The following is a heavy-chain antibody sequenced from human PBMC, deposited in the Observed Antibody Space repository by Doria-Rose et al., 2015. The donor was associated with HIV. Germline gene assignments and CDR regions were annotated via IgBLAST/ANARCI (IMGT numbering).Heavy chain of an antibody. Sequence: QVTSKESGPVLVKPTETLTLTCTVSGVSLSSPGMGVSWIRQPPGKALECLANIFSDDERSYKTSLKSRLTISRGTSKCQLVLTMTDMDPVDTATYYCARIKSSRWYHKYYFDFWGQGTLVIVSA. CDR3: ARIKSSRWYHKYYFDF. CDR2: IFSDDER. CDR1: GVSLSSPGMG. J-gene: IGHJ4*02. V-gene: IGHV2-26*01. D-gene: IGHD6-13*01.